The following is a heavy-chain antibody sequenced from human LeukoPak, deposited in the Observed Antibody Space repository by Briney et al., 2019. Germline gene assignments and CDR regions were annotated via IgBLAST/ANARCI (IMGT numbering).Heavy chain of an antibody. CDR2: IYYSGRT. CDR3: ARGHNSGYLDTFDI. V-gene: IGHV4-39*01. Sequence: SETLSLTCTVSGDSISISNYYWGWIRQPPGKGLEWIGSIYYSGRTYYKPSLMSRVTISVDTSKYQFSLKLSSVTAADTAVYYCARGHNSGYLDTFDIWGQGTMVTVSS. CDR1: GDSISISNYY. J-gene: IGHJ3*02. D-gene: IGHD3-22*01.